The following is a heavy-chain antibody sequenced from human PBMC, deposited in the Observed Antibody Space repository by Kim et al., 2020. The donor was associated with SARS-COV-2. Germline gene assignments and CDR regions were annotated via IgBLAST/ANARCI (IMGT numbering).Heavy chain of an antibody. J-gene: IGHJ4*02. V-gene: IGHV1-46*04. CDR3: ARAHHDY. CDR2: SSGST. Sequence: SSGSTTCAQKLQGRVTMTRDTSTSTVYMELSSLRSEDTAVYYCARAHHDYWGQGTLVTVSS.